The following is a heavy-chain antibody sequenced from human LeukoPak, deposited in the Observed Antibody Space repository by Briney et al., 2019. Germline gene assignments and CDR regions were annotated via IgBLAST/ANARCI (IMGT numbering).Heavy chain of an antibody. CDR3: ARDVYYYDSSHSRAFDI. Sequence: GGSLRLSCAASGFTVSSNYMSWVRQAPGKGLEWVSVIYSGGSTYYADSVKSRFTISRDNSKNTLYLQMNSLRAEDTAVYYCARDVYYYDSSHSRAFDIWGQGTMVTVSS. J-gene: IGHJ3*02. CDR2: IYSGGST. CDR1: GFTVSSNY. V-gene: IGHV3-53*01. D-gene: IGHD3-22*01.